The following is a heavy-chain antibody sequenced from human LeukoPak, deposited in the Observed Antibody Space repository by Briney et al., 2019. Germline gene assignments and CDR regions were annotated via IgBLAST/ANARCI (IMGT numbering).Heavy chain of an antibody. Sequence: ASVKVSCKASGYTFTGYYMHWVRQAPGQGLEWMGWINPNSGSTNYAQKFQGWVTMTRDTSISTAYMELSRLRSDDTAVYYCARVKIAAAGTHYYYGMDVWGQGTTVTVSS. D-gene: IGHD6-13*01. CDR3: ARVKIAAAGTHYYYGMDV. CDR2: INPNSGST. CDR1: GYTFTGYY. V-gene: IGHV1-2*04. J-gene: IGHJ6*02.